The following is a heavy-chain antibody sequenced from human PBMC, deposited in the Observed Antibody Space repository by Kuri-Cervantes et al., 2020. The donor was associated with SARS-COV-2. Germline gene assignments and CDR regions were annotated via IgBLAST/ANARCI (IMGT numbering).Heavy chain of an antibody. Sequence: SETLSLTCTVSGGSISSGGYYWSWIRQPPGKGLEWIGYIYYSGSTNYNPSLKSRVTISVDTSKNQFSLKLSSVTAADTAVYYCARGNSHIEMATILGNWYFDLWGRGTLVTVSS. CDR2: IYYSGST. CDR1: GGSISSGGYY. CDR3: ARGNSHIEMATILGNWYFDL. V-gene: IGHV4-61*08. J-gene: IGHJ2*01. D-gene: IGHD5-24*01.